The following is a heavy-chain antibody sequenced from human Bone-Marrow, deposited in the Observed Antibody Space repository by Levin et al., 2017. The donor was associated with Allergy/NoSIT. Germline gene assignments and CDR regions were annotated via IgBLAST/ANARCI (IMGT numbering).Heavy chain of an antibody. CDR2: INPNSGGT. D-gene: IGHD6-13*01. V-gene: IGHV1-2*02. CDR1: GYTFTGKN. J-gene: IGHJ4*02. Sequence: ASVKVSCKASGYTFTGKNMHWVRQAPGQGLEWMGWINPNSGGTKSAQKFQDRVTLTRDTSISTAYMELSGLRSDDTAVYYCAGGYGSSWYDYWGQGTLVTVSS. CDR3: AGGYGSSWYDY.